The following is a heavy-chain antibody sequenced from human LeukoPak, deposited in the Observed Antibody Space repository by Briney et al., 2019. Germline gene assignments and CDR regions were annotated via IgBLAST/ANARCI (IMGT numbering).Heavy chain of an antibody. V-gene: IGHV1-69-2*01. D-gene: IGHD2-15*01. CDR3: ALGSGFVDWYFDV. J-gene: IGHJ2*01. CDR1: GYTFTDNY. Sequence: GASVKVSCKASGYTFTDNYIHWVQQAPGKGLEWVGRVDPEDGETLYGGKFQGRVTISADTSIDTAYMELSSLRSDDTAVYYCALGSGFVDWYFDVWGRGTLVTVSS. CDR2: VDPEDGET.